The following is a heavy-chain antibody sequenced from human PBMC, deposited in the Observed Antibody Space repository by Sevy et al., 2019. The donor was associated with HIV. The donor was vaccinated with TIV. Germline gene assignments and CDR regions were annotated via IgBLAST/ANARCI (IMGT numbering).Heavy chain of an antibody. D-gene: IGHD3-22*01. J-gene: IGHJ3*02. CDR2: IFGDGDIT. Sequence: GGSLRLSCAASGFTFSSYDMNWVRQAPGKGLEWVSSIFGDGDITYYADSVKGRFTISRVKSKNTLYLQMHSLRAEDTAVYYCVGGRYDSSGSFDAFDIWGQGTMVTVSS. CDR3: VGGRYDSSGSFDAFDI. CDR1: GFTFSSYD. V-gene: IGHV3-23*01.